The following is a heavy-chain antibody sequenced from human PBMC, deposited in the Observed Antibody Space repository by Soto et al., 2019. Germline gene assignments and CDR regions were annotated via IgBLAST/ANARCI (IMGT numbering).Heavy chain of an antibody. Sequence: SETLSLTCAVCGGSFSGYYWSWIRQPPGKGLEWIGEINHSGSTNYNPSLKSRVTISVDTSKNQFSLKLSSVTAADTAVYYCARLNHRRTPKYYFDYWGQGTLVTVSS. CDR2: INHSGST. V-gene: IGHV4-34*01. CDR3: ARLNHRRTPKYYFDY. J-gene: IGHJ4*02. CDR1: GGSFSGYY.